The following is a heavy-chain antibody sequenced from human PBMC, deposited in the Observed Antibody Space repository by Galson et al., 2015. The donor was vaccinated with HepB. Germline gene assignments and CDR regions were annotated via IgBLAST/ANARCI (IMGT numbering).Heavy chain of an antibody. V-gene: IGHV1-18*04. CDR1: GYIFTGYY. J-gene: IGHJ4*02. Sequence: SVKVSCKASGYIFTGYYIHWVRQAPGKGLEYMGWISPYNGNTNYAQKLQGRVTMTTDKSTTTAYMELRSLRSDDTAVYYCALRTGTYPYYFDFWGQGTLVAVSS. CDR3: ALRTGTYPYYFDF. D-gene: IGHD3-10*01. CDR2: ISPYNGNT.